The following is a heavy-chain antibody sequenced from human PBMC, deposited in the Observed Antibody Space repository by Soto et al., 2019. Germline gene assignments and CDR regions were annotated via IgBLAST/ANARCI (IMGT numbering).Heavy chain of an antibody. CDR3: ARRTRLDREYNWFDP. D-gene: IGHD3-10*01. CDR2: IYYSGST. J-gene: IGHJ5*02. V-gene: IGHV4-39*01. CDR1: GASIRRSSYY. Sequence: SETRSLTRAVGGASIRRSSYYFGWMRQPPGKGLEWIGSIYYSGSTYYNPSLKSRVTISVDTSKNQFSLKLSSVTAADTAVYYCARRTRLDREYNWFDPSGQRTLVTVSS.